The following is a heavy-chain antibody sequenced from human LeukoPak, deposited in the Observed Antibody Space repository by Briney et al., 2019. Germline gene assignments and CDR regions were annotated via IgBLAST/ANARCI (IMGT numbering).Heavy chain of an antibody. CDR3: ARSVVVPAAINYYYYMDV. Sequence: GASVKVSCKASGGTFSSYAISWVRQAPGQGLEWMGGIIPIFGTANYAQKFQGRVTITTDESTSTAYMELSSLRSEDTAVYYCARSVVVPAAINYYYYMDVWGKGTTVTVSS. CDR1: GGTFSSYA. V-gene: IGHV1-69*05. CDR2: IIPIFGTA. J-gene: IGHJ6*03. D-gene: IGHD2-2*01.